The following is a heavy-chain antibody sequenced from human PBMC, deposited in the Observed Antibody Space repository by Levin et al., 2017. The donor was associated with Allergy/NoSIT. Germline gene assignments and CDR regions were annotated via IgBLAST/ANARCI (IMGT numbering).Heavy chain of an antibody. J-gene: IGHJ6*03. CDR2: ISYDGSLK. Sequence: GGSLRLSCAASGFTFTSYGMHWARQAPGKGLEWVAVISYDGSLKYHADSVKGRFTISRDNSKNTLHLQMNSLRAEDTAVYYCAKGSLYYYYYYMDVWGKGTTVTVSS. CDR3: AKGSLYYYYYYMDV. CDR1: GFTFTSYG. V-gene: IGHV3-30*18.